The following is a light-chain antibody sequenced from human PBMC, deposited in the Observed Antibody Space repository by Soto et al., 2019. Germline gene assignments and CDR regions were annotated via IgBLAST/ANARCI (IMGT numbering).Light chain of an antibody. CDR1: QSIRSW. CDR3: QHYNSYSEA. V-gene: IGKV1-5*01. Sequence: DIQMTQSPSTLSASVGDRVTITCRASQSIRSWLAWYQQKPGKAPKVLIYDASSLESGVPSRFSGSGSGTELTLTISSLQPDDFATYYCQHYNSYSEAFGQGTKVDIK. J-gene: IGKJ1*01. CDR2: DAS.